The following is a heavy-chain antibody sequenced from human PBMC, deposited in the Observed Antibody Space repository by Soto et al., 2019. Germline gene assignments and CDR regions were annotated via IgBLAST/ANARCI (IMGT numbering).Heavy chain of an antibody. Sequence: SETLSLTCSVSGGSIISSSYYWGWMRQPAGKGLEWIGSIYYSGYTIYNPSLKSRVTISVDSSKNQFSLKLTSVTAADTAVYYCARGGSRFFGVSGMDVWGQGTTVTVSS. D-gene: IGHD3-3*01. CDR1: GGSIISSSYY. CDR3: ARGGSRFFGVSGMDV. J-gene: IGHJ6*02. CDR2: IYYSGYT. V-gene: IGHV4-39*07.